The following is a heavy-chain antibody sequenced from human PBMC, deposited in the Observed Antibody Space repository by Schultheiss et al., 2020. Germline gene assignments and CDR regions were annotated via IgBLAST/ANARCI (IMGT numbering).Heavy chain of an antibody. J-gene: IGHJ4*02. CDR2: INHPGTT. Sequence: SETLSLTCAVYGGSLSGHYWSWIRRPPGKGLEWIGEINHPGTTNYNPSLKSRVTISVDTSKNQFSLKVSSVTAADTAVYYCARAIVGTTYLNYWGQGTLVTVYS. D-gene: IGHD1-26*01. CDR3: ARAIVGTTYLNY. CDR1: GGSLSGHY. V-gene: IGHV4-34*01.